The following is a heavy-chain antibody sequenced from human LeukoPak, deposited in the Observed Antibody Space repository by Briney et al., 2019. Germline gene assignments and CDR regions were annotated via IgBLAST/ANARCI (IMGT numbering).Heavy chain of an antibody. CDR3: ARDYGDSYDAFDI. CDR1: GASISSGRYY. V-gene: IGHV4-31*03. Sequence: SETLSLTCTVSGASISSGRYYWRWLRQHPGKGLEWIVYISNSGTAHYHPSLESRVTISGDASENHFSLSLASVTAADTAIYYCARDYGDSYDAFDIWGQGTVVTVSS. CDR2: ISNSGTA. D-gene: IGHD2-21*01. J-gene: IGHJ3*02.